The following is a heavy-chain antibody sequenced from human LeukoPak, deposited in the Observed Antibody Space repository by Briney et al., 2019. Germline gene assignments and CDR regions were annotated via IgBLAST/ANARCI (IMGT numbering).Heavy chain of an antibody. V-gene: IGHV1-2*02. D-gene: IGHD1-26*01. Sequence: SAVNVSCKASRYTFTGYYMHWLRQAPGQGLEWMGLINPNSGYTNYPQQFEGRVTMSRDTSISRAYMELRRLRCDDTAVYYCASFRDSGSYESYFASWGQGTLVTVSS. CDR1: RYTFTGYY. CDR3: ASFRDSGSYESYFAS. CDR2: INPNSGYT. J-gene: IGHJ4*02.